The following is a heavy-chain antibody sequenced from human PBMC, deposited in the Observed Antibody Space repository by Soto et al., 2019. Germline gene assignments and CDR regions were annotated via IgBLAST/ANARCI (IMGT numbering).Heavy chain of an antibody. CDR2: ISSSSSYT. J-gene: IGHJ3*02. CDR1: GFTFSDYY. D-gene: IGHD2-2*01. V-gene: IGHV3-11*06. Sequence: GGSLRLSCAASGFTFSDYYMSWIRQAPGKGLEWVSYISSSSSYTNYADSVKGRFTISRDNAKNSLYLQMNSLRAEDTAVYYCARFFVPAAVDTTVTGAFDIWGQGTMVTVSS. CDR3: ARFFVPAAVDTTVTGAFDI.